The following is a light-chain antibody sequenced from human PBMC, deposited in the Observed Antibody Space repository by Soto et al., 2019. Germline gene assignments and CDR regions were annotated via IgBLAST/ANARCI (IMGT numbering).Light chain of an antibody. Sequence: EIVLTQSPGTLSLSPGEGATLSCRASQSVSSNYLAWYQQKPGQAPRLLIYGASSRASGIPDRFSGSGSGTDLTLTISRLEPEDFAVYYCQQYGTSPEYTFGQGTKLE. V-gene: IGKV3-20*01. J-gene: IGKJ2*01. CDR1: QSVSSNY. CDR3: QQYGTSPEYT. CDR2: GAS.